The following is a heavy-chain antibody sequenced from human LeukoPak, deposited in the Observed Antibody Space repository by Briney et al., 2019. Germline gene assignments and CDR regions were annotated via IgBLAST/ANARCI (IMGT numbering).Heavy chain of an antibody. CDR2: IYYSGST. J-gene: IGHJ5*02. CDR3: ARGGYSYGSYNWFDP. V-gene: IGHV4-59*01. CDR1: GGSISSYY. Sequence: PAETLSLTCTVSGGSISSYYWSWIRQPPGKGLEWIGYIYYSGSTNYNPSLTSRVTISVDTSKNQFSLTLSSVTAADTAVYYCARGGYSYGSYNWFDPWGQGTLVTVSS. D-gene: IGHD5-18*01.